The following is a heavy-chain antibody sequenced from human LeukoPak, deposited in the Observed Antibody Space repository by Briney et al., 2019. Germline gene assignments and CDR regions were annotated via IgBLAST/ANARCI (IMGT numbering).Heavy chain of an antibody. CDR2: INPNSGGT. J-gene: IGHJ5*02. CDR1: GYTFTGYY. D-gene: IGHD6-13*01. CDR3: ASGGGRAAAGKSGTWFDP. V-gene: IGHV1-2*02. Sequence: ASVKVSCKASGYTFTGYYMHWVRQAPGQGLEWMGWINPNSGGTNYAQKFQGRVTMTRDTSISTAYMELSRLSSDDTAVYYCASGGGRAAAGKSGTWFDPWGQGTLVTVSS.